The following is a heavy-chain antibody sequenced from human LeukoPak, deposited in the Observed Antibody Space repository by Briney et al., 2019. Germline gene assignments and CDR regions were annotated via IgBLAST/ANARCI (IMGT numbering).Heavy chain of an antibody. CDR1: GGSISSYY. J-gene: IGHJ4*02. CDR2: IYYSGST. D-gene: IGHD2-8*01. V-gene: IGHV4-59*12. CDR3: ARSGCTNGVCYREFDY. Sequence: SETLSLTCTVSGGSISSYYWSWIRQPPGKGLEWIGYIYYSGSTNYNPSLKSRVTISVDTSKNQFSLKLSSVTAADTAVYYCARSGCTNGVCYREFDYWGQGTLVTVSS.